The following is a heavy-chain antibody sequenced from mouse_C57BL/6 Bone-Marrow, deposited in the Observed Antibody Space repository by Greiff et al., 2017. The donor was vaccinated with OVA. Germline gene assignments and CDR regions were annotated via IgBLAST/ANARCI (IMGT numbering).Heavy chain of an antibody. CDR3: ARDQGRQLRLREFAY. CDR2: IWGVGST. Sequence: QVQLKQSGPGLVAPSQSLSITCTVSGFSLTSYGVDWVRQSPGKGLEWLGVIWGVGSTNYNSALKSRLSISKDNSKSQVFLKMNSLQTDDTAMYYCARDQGRQLRLREFAYWGQGTLVTVSA. CDR1: GFSLTSYG. J-gene: IGHJ3*01. V-gene: IGHV2-6*01. D-gene: IGHD3-2*02.